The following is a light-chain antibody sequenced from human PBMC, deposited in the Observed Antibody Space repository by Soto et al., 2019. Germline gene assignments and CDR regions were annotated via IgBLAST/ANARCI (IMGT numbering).Light chain of an antibody. Sequence: DIQMTQSPSSLSASVGDRVTITCRASQTISNTLNWYQQRPGKPPNLLIYASSTLQSGVPPRFRGGGAGTEFTLTISSLQPEDFATYYCQQTYSTPITFGQGTRLESK. V-gene: IGKV1-39*01. CDR1: QTISNT. CDR3: QQTYSTPIT. CDR2: ASS. J-gene: IGKJ5*01.